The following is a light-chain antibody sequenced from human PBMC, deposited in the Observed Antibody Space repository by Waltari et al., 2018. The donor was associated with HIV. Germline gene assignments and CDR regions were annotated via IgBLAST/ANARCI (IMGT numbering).Light chain of an antibody. J-gene: IGLJ2*01. V-gene: IGLV1-51*01. CDR1: SPHIGKTY. CDR2: DND. Sequence: QSVLTQPPSVSAAPGQKVTISCSGSSPHIGKTYVTWYQQVPETAPKLLIYDNDKRHSGIPDRFSGSKSGTSATLGITGLQTGDEADYYCGTWDSSLSAMVFGGGTKLTVL. CDR3: GTWDSSLSAMV.